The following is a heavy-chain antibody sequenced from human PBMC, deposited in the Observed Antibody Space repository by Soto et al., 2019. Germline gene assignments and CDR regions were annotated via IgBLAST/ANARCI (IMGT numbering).Heavy chain of an antibody. CDR3: ATDEAGYCSSTSCYGPWFDP. CDR1: GYTFTSYA. CDR2: INAGNGKT. J-gene: IGHJ5*02. Sequence: ASGKVSCKASGYTFTSYAMHWVRQSRGQRREWMGWINAGNGKTKYSQKFQSRVTITRDTSASTAYMELSSLRSEDTAVYYCATDEAGYCSSTSCYGPWFDPWGQGTLVTVSS. D-gene: IGHD2-2*01. V-gene: IGHV1-3*01.